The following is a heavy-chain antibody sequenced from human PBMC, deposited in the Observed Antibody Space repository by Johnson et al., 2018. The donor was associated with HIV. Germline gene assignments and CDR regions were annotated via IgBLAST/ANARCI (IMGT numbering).Heavy chain of an antibody. CDR3: AKETPSSGGTFDI. D-gene: IGHD6-25*01. V-gene: IGHV3-9*01. CDR2: ISWNSVNI. CDR1: GFTFDNYP. J-gene: IGHJ3*02. Sequence: EVQLVESGGGLVQPGGSLRLSCAASGFTFDNYPMHWVRQGPGRGLEWVSGISWNSVNIEYADSVKGRFTISRDNAKNSLYLQMNSLRAEDTAVYYCAKETPSSGGTFDIWGQGTMVTVSS.